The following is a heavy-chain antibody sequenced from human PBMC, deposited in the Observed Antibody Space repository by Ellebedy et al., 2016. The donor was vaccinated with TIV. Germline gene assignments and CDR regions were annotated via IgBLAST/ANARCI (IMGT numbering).Heavy chain of an antibody. J-gene: IGHJ6*02. CDR3: ARGTGSDQLRFGMDV. D-gene: IGHD3/OR15-3a*01. CDR2: IKSDGSGT. V-gene: IGHV3-74*01. CDR1: GFTFSNYW. Sequence: GESLKISXAASGFTFSNYWMHWVRQAPGKGLAWVSRIKSDGSGTTYADSVKGRFTISRDNAKNTMYLQMNSLRAEDTAVYYCARGTGSDQLRFGMDVWGQGTTVTVS.